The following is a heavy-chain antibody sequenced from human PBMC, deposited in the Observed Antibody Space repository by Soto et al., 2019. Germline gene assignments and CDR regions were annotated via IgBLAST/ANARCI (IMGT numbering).Heavy chain of an antibody. CDR2: INHSGST. CDR1: GGSISSSSYY. V-gene: IGHV4-39*07. D-gene: IGHD2-2*01. J-gene: IGHJ6*02. Sequence: SETLSLTCTVSGGSISSSSYYWGWIRQPPGKGLEWIGEINHSGSTNYNPSLKSRVTISVDTSKNQFSLKLSSVTAADTAVYYCARGVVVVPAAMPLSTDVWGQGTTVTVSS. CDR3: ARGVVVVPAAMPLSTDV.